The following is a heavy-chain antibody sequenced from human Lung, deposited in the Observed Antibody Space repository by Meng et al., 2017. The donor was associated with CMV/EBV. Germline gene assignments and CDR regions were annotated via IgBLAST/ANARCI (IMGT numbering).Heavy chain of an antibody. Sequence: LXXTVSGASISSNYWSWSRRPPGKGLEYIGSISYTGYIEYNPSLKGRVTISLDTSKNHFSLKLTSVTAADTAMYYCAGPDDMGSSPHDPFDMWVQGTXVTVSS. CDR1: GASISSNY. V-gene: IGHV4-59*01. CDR2: ISYTGYI. J-gene: IGHJ3*02. CDR3: AGPDDMGSSPHDPFDM. D-gene: IGHD1-1*01.